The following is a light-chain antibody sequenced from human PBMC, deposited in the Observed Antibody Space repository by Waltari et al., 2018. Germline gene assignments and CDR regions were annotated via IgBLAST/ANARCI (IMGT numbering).Light chain of an antibody. CDR1: KLGAKY. CDR2: QDS. J-gene: IGLJ2*01. V-gene: IGLV3-1*01. CDR3: QAWDSSTRV. Sequence: SYELTQPPSVSVSPGQTASITCSGDKLGAKYACWYQQKPGQSPVLVLYQDSKRPSGIPERFSGSNSGNTATLTISGTQAMDEADYYCQAWDSSTRVFGGGTKLTVL.